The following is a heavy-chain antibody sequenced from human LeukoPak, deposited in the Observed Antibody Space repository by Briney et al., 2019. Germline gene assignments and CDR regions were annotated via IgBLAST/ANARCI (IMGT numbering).Heavy chain of an antibody. D-gene: IGHD5-18*01. J-gene: IGHJ4*02. V-gene: IGHV3-15*01. CDR2: IKSKTDGGTT. Sequence: GGSLRLSCAASGFTFSNAWMSWVRQAPGKGLEWVGRIKSKTDGGTTDYAAPVKGRFTISRDDSKNTLYLQMNSLKTEGTAVYYCTTDRRPTWIQLWSPFDYWGQGTLVTVSS. CDR1: GFTFSNAW. CDR3: TTDRRPTWIQLWSPFDY.